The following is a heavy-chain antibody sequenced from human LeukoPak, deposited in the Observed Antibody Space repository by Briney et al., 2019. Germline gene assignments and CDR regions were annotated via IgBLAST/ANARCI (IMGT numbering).Heavy chain of an antibody. CDR2: ILYSGNT. CDR3: ARRTAGSSGMDV. V-gene: IGHV4-39*01. CDR1: GGSVINNNYF. Sequence: SETLSLTSTVSGGSVINNNYFWVWIRQPPGTGLEWIGNILYSGNTYYNPSLKSRVTIMVDASKNQFSLKLSSVTAADTAFYYCARRTAGSSGMDVWGQGTTVTVSS. J-gene: IGHJ6*02.